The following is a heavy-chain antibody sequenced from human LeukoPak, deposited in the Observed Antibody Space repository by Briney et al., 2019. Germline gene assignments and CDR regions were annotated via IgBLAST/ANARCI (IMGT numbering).Heavy chain of an antibody. CDR1: GGSFSVYY. CDR3: AGTSSSPYDY. V-gene: IGHV4-34*01. J-gene: IGHJ4*02. Sequence: SETLSLTCAVCGGSFSVYYWSWIRQPPGKGLDWIGEINHSGSTNYNPSLKSRVTISVDTSKNQFSLKLSSVTAADTAVYYCAGTSSSPYDYWGQGTLVTVSS. D-gene: IGHD6-13*01. CDR2: INHSGST.